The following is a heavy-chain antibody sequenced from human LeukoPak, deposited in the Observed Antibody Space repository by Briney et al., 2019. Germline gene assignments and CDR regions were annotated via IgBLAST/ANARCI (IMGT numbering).Heavy chain of an antibody. CDR3: ARAPLRLGYCSGGSCYSSNY. CDR1: GYTFTSYD. CDR2: MNPNSGNT. J-gene: IGHJ4*02. Sequence: GASVKVSCKASGYTFTSYDINWVRQATGQGLEWMGWMNPNSGNTGYAQRFQGRVTMTRNTSISTAYMELSSLRSEDTAVYYCARAPLRLGYCSGGSCYSSNYWGQGTLVTVSS. D-gene: IGHD2-15*01. V-gene: IGHV1-8*01.